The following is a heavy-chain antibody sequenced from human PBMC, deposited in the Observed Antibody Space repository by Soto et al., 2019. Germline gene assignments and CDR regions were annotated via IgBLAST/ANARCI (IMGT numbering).Heavy chain of an antibody. Sequence: ESGGDVVQPGRSLRPSCAASGFTFSNYGMQWVRQAPGKGLEWVAVISHDGGTKYYADSVKGRFTISRDNSKNTLYLQMNSLRAEDTAVYFCAKERDEYISSSFDYWGQGTLVTVSS. D-gene: IGHD6-6*01. CDR2: ISHDGGTK. CDR1: GFTFSNYG. J-gene: IGHJ4*02. V-gene: IGHV3-30*18. CDR3: AKERDEYISSSFDY.